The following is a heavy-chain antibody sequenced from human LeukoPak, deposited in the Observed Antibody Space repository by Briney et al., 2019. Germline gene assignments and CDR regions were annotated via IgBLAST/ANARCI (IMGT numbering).Heavy chain of an antibody. CDR1: GYSISSGYY. CDR2: INHSGST. Sequence: SETLSLTCTVSGYSISSGYYWGWIRQPPGKGLEWIGEINHSGSTNYNPSLKSRVTISVDTSKNQFSLKLSSVTAADTAVYYCARRGRVVVAATDYWGQGTLVTVSS. J-gene: IGHJ4*02. D-gene: IGHD2-15*01. V-gene: IGHV4-38-2*02. CDR3: ARRGRVVVAATDY.